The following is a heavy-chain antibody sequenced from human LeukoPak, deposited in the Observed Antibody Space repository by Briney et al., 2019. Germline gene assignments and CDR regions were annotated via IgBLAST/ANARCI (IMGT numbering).Heavy chain of an antibody. D-gene: IGHD6-19*01. Sequence: HTGGSLRLSCAASGFTFSSYAMHWVRQAPGKGLEWVAVISYDGSNKYYADSVKGRFTISRDNSKNTLYLQMNSLRAEDTAVYYCARDKRAPVSGWSLEHDYWGQGTLVTVSS. CDR3: ARDKRAPVSGWSLEHDY. J-gene: IGHJ4*02. CDR1: GFTFSSYA. V-gene: IGHV3-30*04. CDR2: ISYDGSNK.